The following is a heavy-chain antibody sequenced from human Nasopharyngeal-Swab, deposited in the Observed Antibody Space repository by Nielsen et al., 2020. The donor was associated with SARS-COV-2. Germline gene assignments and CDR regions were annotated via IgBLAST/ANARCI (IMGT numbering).Heavy chain of an antibody. V-gene: IGHV3-74*01. CDR3: TRSFGGASEY. D-gene: IGHD3-16*01. J-gene: IGHJ4*02. CDR1: GFTFSTYW. CDR2: TNTDGSST. Sequence: GVLKISCAASGFTFSTYWMHWVRQAPGKGLVWVSRTNTDGSSTDYADSVKGRFTISRDNAKNTLYLQMNSLRAEDTAVYYCTRSFGGASEYWGQGTLVTVSS.